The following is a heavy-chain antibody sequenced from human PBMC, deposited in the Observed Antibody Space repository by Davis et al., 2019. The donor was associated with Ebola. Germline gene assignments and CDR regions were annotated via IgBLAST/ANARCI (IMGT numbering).Heavy chain of an antibody. CDR3: AREWPKSRYYDSSGYYYFDY. D-gene: IGHD3-22*01. V-gene: IGHV1-69*04. CDR2: IIPILGVA. J-gene: IGHJ4*02. CDR1: GATFSSYT. Sequence: AASVKVSCKASGATFSSYTISWVRQAPGQGLEWMGRIIPILGVANYAQKFQGRVTITADKSTSTAYMELSSLRSEDTAVYYCAREWPKSRYYDSSGYYYFDYWGQGTLVTVSS.